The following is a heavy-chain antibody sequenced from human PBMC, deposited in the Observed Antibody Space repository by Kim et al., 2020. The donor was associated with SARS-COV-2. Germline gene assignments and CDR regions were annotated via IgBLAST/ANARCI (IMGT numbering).Heavy chain of an antibody. D-gene: IGHD3-22*01. Sequence: SVKGRFTISRDNAKNSLYLQMNSLRAEDTAVYYCARDEGYYYDSSGNFDYWGQGTLVTVSS. J-gene: IGHJ4*02. V-gene: IGHV3-11*06. CDR3: ARDEGYYYDSSGNFDY.